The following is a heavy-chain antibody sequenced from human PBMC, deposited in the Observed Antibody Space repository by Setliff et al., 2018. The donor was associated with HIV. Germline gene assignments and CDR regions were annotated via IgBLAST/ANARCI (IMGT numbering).Heavy chain of an antibody. V-gene: IGHV1-69*10. Sequence: GASVKVSCKASGYTFSTYGLTWVRQAPGQGLEWMGGIIPILGAPNYAPSFQGRVTITADYSTDTAQIELRSLRSDDTAVYYCVTAQWTVVLPAPRETHFESWGQGTLVTVSS. CDR3: VTAQWTVVLPAPRETHFES. D-gene: IGHD6-19*01. J-gene: IGHJ4*02. CDR2: IIPILGAP. CDR1: GYTFSTYG.